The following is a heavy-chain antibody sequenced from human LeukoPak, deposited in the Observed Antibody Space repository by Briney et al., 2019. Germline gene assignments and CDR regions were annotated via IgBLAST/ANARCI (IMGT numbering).Heavy chain of an antibody. CDR1: GFTFSSYG. CDR3: AKALGSTVVVAAGHTAFDI. Sequence: PGGSLRLSCAASGFTFSSYGMHWVRQAPGKGLEWVAVISYDGSNKYYADSVKGRFTISRDNSKNTLYLQMNSLRAEDTAVYYCAKALGSTVVVAAGHTAFDIWGQGTMVTVSS. D-gene: IGHD2-15*01. J-gene: IGHJ3*02. CDR2: ISYDGSNK. V-gene: IGHV3-30*18.